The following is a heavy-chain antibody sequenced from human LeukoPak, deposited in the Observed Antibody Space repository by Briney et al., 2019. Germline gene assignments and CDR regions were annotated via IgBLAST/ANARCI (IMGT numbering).Heavy chain of an antibody. CDR2: INHSGST. D-gene: IGHD3-22*01. J-gene: IGHJ5*02. CDR1: GGSFSGYY. V-gene: IGHV4-34*01. Sequence: TSETLSLTCAVYGGSFSGYYWSWIRQPPGKGLEWIGEINHSGSTNHNPSLKSRVTISVDTSKNQFSLKLSSVTAADTAVYYCATRTIVVVTQGWFDPWGQGTLVTVSS. CDR3: ATRTIVVVTQGWFDP.